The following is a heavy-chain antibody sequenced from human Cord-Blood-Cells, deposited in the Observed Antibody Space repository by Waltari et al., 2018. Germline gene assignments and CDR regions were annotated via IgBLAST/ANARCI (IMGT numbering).Heavy chain of an antibody. V-gene: IGHV3-9*01. CDR3: AKGGSGSYRGRIDY. CDR2: ISCNSGSI. D-gene: IGHD1-26*01. Sequence: EVQLVESGGGLVQPGRSLRLSCAASGFTFDDYAMHWVRHAPGKGREWVSGISCNSGSIGYADSVKGRFTISRDNAKNSLYLQMNSLRAEDTALYYCAKGGSGSYRGRIDYWGQGTLVTVSS. CDR1: GFTFDDYA. J-gene: IGHJ4*02.